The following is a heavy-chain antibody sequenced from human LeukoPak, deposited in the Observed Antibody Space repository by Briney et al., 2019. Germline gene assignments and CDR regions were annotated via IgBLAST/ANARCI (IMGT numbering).Heavy chain of an antibody. Sequence: GASVKVSCKASGYTFTGYYMHWVRQAPGQGLEWMGRINPNSGGTNYAQKFQGRVTMTRDTSISTAYMELSRLRSDDTAVYYCARAPPQRLTTLYYYMDVWGKGTTVTVSS. J-gene: IGHJ6*03. D-gene: IGHD4-17*01. CDR3: ARAPPQRLTTLYYYMDV. CDR2: INPNSGGT. CDR1: GYTFTGYY. V-gene: IGHV1-2*06.